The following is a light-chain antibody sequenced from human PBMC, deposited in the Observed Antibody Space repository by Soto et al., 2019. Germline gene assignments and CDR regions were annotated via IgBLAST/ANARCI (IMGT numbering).Light chain of an antibody. V-gene: IGKV3-15*01. CDR2: GAS. CDR3: QQYGTSPIT. CDR1: QSVSSN. J-gene: IGKJ5*01. Sequence: EIVMTQSPATLSVSPGERATLSCRASQSVSSNLAWYQQKPGQAPRLLIYGASTRATGIPARFSGGGSGTEFTLTISSLQSEDFAVYYCQQYGTSPITFGQGTRLEI.